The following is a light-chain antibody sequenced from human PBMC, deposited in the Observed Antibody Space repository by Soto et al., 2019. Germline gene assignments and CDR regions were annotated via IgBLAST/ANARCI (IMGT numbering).Light chain of an antibody. CDR3: GTWDTSLRVFYV. CDR1: SSNIGNNY. J-gene: IGLJ1*01. Sequence: VLTQPPSVSAAPGQNVTISCSGTSSNIGNNYVSWYQHLPGTAPRILIYDNYKRPSGIPDRFPGFKSGTSATLGITGLQTGDEADYYCGTWDTSLRVFYVFGSGTKVTVL. CDR2: DNY. V-gene: IGLV1-51*01.